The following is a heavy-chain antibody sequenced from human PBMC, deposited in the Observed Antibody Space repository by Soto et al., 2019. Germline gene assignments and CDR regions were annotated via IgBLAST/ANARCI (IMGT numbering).Heavy chain of an antibody. CDR2: ISSNGGST. Sequence: GGSLRLSCAASGFTFSSYAMHWVRQAPGKGLEYVSAISSNGGSTYYANSVKGRFTISRDNSKNTLYLQMGSLRAEDMAVSYCARTHPCSGGSCYSGYFDYWGQGTLVTVSS. J-gene: IGHJ4*02. CDR3: ARTHPCSGGSCYSGYFDY. CDR1: GFTFSSYA. V-gene: IGHV3-64*01. D-gene: IGHD2-15*01.